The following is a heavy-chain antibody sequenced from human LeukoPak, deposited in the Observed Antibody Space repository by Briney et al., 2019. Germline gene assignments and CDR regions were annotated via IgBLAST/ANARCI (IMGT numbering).Heavy chain of an antibody. Sequence: ASVKVSCKASGYTFTGYYMHWVRQAPGQGLEWMGWINPNSGGANYAQKFQGWVTMTRDTSISTAYMELSRLRSDDTAVYYCARAWATDNWFDPWGQGTLVTVSS. V-gene: IGHV1-2*04. CDR1: GYTFTGYY. J-gene: IGHJ5*02. CDR3: ARAWATDNWFDP. D-gene: IGHD5-12*01. CDR2: INPNSGGA.